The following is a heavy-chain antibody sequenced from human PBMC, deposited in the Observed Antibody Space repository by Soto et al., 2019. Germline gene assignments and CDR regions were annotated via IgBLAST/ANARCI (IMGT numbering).Heavy chain of an antibody. D-gene: IGHD6-6*01. CDR1: GFTFSKAW. CDR3: TTDPGGGVSARDVPDY. CDR2: IKSKTSGGTT. Sequence: EMQLVESGGGLVKPGGSLRLSCAASGFTFSKAWMSWVRQAPGKGLDWVGRIKSKTSGGTTDYAAPVKGRFAISRDDSKNTLYLQMNSLKTEDTAVYYCTTDPGGGVSARDVPDYWGQGTLVTVSS. J-gene: IGHJ4*02. V-gene: IGHV3-15*01.